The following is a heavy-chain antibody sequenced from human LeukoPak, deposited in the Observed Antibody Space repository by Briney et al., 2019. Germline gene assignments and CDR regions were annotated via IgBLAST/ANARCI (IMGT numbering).Heavy chain of an antibody. CDR1: GYTFTSYY. V-gene: IGHV1-46*01. D-gene: IGHD3-9*01. CDR2: INPRVVST. CDR3: ARGFNDILTGYPY. J-gene: IGHJ4*02. Sequence: ASVKVSCKASGYTFTSYYMHWVRQAPGQGLEWMGVINPRVVSTTYAQKFQGRVTMTRDTSTSTVYMELYSLRSEDTAVYYCARGFNDILTGYPYWGQGTLVTVSS.